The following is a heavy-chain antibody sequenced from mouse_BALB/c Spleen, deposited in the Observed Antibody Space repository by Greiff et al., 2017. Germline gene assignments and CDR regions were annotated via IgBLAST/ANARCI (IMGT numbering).Heavy chain of an antibody. CDR3: ARHYDYDY. CDR1: GFTFSSYA. Sequence: EVMLVESGGGLVKPGGSLKLSCAASGFTFSSYAMSWVRQTPEKRLEWVASISSGGSTYYPDSVKGRFTISRDNARNILYLQMSSLRSEDTAMYYCARHYDYDYWGQGTTLIVSS. V-gene: IGHV5-6-5*01. CDR2: ISSGGST. D-gene: IGHD2-4*01. J-gene: IGHJ2*01.